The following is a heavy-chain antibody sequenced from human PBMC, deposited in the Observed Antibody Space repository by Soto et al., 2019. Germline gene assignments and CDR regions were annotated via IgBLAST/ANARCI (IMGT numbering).Heavy chain of an antibody. CDR1: GFTFSHYW. D-gene: IGHD3-10*02. Sequence: GGSLRLSCAASGFTFSHYWMTWVRQAPGKGLEWVANLNQDGSEKYYVDSVNGRFTISRDNAKNSLSLQMNSLRVDDTAVYYCAREGPHVRHYGMDVWGQGTTVTVSS. CDR3: AREGPHVRHYGMDV. V-gene: IGHV3-7*05. CDR2: LNQDGSEK. J-gene: IGHJ6*02.